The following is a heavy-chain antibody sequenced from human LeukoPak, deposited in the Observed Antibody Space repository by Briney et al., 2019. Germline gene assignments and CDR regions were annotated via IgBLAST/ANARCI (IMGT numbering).Heavy chain of an antibody. V-gene: IGHV3-48*04. Sequence: GGSLRLSCAASRFSFSSYSMNWVRQAPGKGLEWVSYISSSSSTIYYADSVKGRFTISRDNAKNSLYLQMNSLRAEDTAAYYCARDQGVAGYVFGQWGQGTLVTVSS. J-gene: IGHJ4*02. CDR1: RFSFSSYS. CDR2: ISSSSSTI. CDR3: ARDQGVAGYVFGQ. D-gene: IGHD6-19*01.